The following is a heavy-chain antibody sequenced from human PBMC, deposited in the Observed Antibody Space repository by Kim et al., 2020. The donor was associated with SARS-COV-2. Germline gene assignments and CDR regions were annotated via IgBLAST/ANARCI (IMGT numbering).Heavy chain of an antibody. D-gene: IGHD1-7*01. CDR3: ARDGPGITGTTSWFDP. Sequence: GGSLRLSCAASGFTFADYGMSWVRQAPGKGLEWVSGINWNGGSTGYADSVKGRFTISRDNAKNSLYLQMNSLRAEDTALSHCARDGPGITGTTSWFDPWGQGTLVAVSS. V-gene: IGHV3-20*01. CDR1: GFTFADYG. J-gene: IGHJ5*02. CDR2: INWNGGST.